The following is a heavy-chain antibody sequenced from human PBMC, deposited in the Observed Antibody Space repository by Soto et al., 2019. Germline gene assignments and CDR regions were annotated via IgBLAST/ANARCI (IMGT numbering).Heavy chain of an antibody. D-gene: IGHD2-15*01. CDR3: ARDRDCSGGSCYAGVWFDS. Sequence: QVQLVQSGAEVKKPGSSVKVSCKASGGTFSSYAISWVRQAPGQGLEWMGGIIPIFGTANYAQKFQGRVTITADESTSTAYMELRSMRSEDTAVYYCARDRDCSGGSCYAGVWFDSWGQGTLVTVSS. J-gene: IGHJ5*01. CDR1: GGTFSSYA. V-gene: IGHV1-69*12. CDR2: IIPIFGTA.